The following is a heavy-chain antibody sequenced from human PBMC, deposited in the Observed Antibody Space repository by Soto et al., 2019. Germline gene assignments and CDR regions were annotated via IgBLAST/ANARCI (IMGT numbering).Heavy chain of an antibody. V-gene: IGHV1-18*01. J-gene: IGHJ4*02. CDR2: ISAYNGNT. CDR1: GYTFTSYG. Sequence: QVQLVQSGAEVKKPGASVKVSCKASGYTFTSYGISWVRQAPGQGLEWMGWISAYNGNTNYAQKLQGRVTMTTDTSTSPAYMELRSLRSADTAVYYGARDWASAGPFDYWGQGTLVTVSS. D-gene: IGHD6-13*01. CDR3: ARDWASAGPFDY.